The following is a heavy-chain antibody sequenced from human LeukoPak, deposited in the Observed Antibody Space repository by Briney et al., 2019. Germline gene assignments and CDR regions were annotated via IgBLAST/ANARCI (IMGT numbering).Heavy chain of an antibody. CDR1: GYTFTGYY. Sequence: ASVKVSCKASGYTFTGYYMHWVRQAPGQGLEWMGWINPNSGGTNYAQKFQGRVTMTRDTSISTAYMELSRLRSDDTAVYYCARETYYYDSSGYQIRDAFDIWGQGTMVTVSS. J-gene: IGHJ3*02. V-gene: IGHV1-2*02. D-gene: IGHD3-22*01. CDR3: ARETYYYDSSGYQIRDAFDI. CDR2: INPNSGGT.